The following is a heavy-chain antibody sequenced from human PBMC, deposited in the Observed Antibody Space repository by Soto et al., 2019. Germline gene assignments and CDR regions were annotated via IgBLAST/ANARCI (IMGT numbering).Heavy chain of an antibody. CDR3: AKVHGSGTYYNFPDY. CDR2: ISDSGGST. Sequence: VGSLRLSCAASGFTFSTYAMSWVRQAPGKGLEWVSTISDSGGSTYYAASVKGRFTISRDNSKNTLYLLMNSLSAEDTALYYCAKVHGSGTYYNFPDYWGQGTPVTVSS. V-gene: IGHV3-23*01. J-gene: IGHJ4*02. D-gene: IGHD3-10*01. CDR1: GFTFSTYA.